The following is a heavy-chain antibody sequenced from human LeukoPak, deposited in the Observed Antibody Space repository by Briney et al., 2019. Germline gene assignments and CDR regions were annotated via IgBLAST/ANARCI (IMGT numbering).Heavy chain of an antibody. V-gene: IGHV3-7*05. CDR2: IKQDGSEK. J-gene: IGHJ4*02. CDR3: AREAAAAHPDY. D-gene: IGHD6-13*01. Sequence: PGGSLRLSCAASGFSYSDHYMDWVRQAPGKGLEWVANIKQDGSEKYYVDSVKGRFTISRDNAKNSLYLQMNSLRAEDTAVYYCAREAAAAHPDYWGQGTLVVVSA. CDR1: GFSYSDHY.